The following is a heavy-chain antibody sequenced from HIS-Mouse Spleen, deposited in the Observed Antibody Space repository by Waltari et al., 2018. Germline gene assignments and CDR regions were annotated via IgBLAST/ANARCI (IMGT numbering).Heavy chain of an antibody. Sequence: QLQLQESGPGLVKPSETLALTCTAPSGSISSSRSYLGWIRQPPGKGLEWIGSIYYSGSTYYNPSLKSRVTISVDTSKNQFSLKLSSVTAADTAVYYCAREIPYSSSWYDWYFDLWGRGTLVTVSS. CDR1: SGSISSSRSY. D-gene: IGHD6-13*01. CDR3: AREIPYSSSWYDWYFDL. J-gene: IGHJ2*01. V-gene: IGHV4-39*07. CDR2: IYYSGST.